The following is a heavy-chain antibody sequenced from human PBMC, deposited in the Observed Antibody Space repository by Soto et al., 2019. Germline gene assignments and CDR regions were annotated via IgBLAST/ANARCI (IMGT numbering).Heavy chain of an antibody. CDR1: GFTFSSYG. V-gene: IGHV3-33*01. CDR3: AREVGYAFDI. CDR2: IWYDGSNK. Sequence: QVQLVESGGGVVQPGRSLRLSCAASGFTFSSYGMHWVRQALGKGLEWVAVIWYDGSNKYYADSVKGRFTISRDNSKNTLYLQMNSLRAEDTAVYYCAREVGYAFDIWGQGTMVTVSS. J-gene: IGHJ3*02. D-gene: IGHD1-26*01.